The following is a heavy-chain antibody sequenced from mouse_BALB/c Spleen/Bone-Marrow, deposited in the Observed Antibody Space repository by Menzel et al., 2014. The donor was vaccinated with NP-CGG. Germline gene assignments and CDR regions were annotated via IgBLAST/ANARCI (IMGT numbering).Heavy chain of an antibody. D-gene: IGHD1-1*01. CDR3: TRWNYYGSSYDY. J-gene: IGHJ2*01. CDR1: GYTFTSYW. V-gene: IGHV1-5*01. Sequence: VQLQQSGTVLARPGASVKMSCKASGYTFTSYWMHWVKQRPGQGLEWIGAIYPGNSDTSYNQKFKGKAKLTAVTSTSTAYMELSSLTNEDSAVYYCTRWNYYGSSYDYWGQGTILTVSS. CDR2: IYPGNSDT.